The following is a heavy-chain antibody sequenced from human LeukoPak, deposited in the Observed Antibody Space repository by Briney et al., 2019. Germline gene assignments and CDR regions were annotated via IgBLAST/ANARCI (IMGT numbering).Heavy chain of an antibody. CDR2: IYTSGST. V-gene: IGHV4-61*02. D-gene: IGHD3-9*01. CDR3: ARLPSRWFDP. Sequence: SETLSLTCTVSGGSISSGSYYWSWIRQPAGKGLEWIGRIYTSGSTNYNPSLKSRVTISVDTSKNQFSLKLSSVTAADTAVYYCARLPSRWFDPWGQGTLVTVSS. CDR1: GGSISSGSYY. J-gene: IGHJ5*02.